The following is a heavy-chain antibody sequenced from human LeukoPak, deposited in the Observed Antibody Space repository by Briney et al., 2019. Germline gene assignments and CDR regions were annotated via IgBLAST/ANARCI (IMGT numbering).Heavy chain of an antibody. Sequence: SGPTLLKPTPTLTLTCTFSGFSLPTRGVGVGWIRQPPGKALEWLSLINWDDQKVYSPSLQSRLSITKDTSKNQVVLTMTNVDPVDTATYYCAHRRDSSGYQYRYWFAPWGQGTLVTVSS. V-gene: IGHV2-5*02. CDR3: AHRRDSSGYQYRYWFAP. CDR1: GFSLPTRGVG. J-gene: IGHJ5*02. CDR2: INWDDQK. D-gene: IGHD3-22*01.